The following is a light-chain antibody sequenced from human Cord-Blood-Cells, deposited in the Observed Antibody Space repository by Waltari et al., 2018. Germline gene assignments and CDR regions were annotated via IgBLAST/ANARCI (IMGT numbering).Light chain of an antibody. V-gene: IGLV2-23*01. J-gene: IGLJ3*02. Sequence: QSALTQPASVSGSPGQSITISCTGTSSDVGSYNLVSWYQQHPGEAPKLMIYEGSKRPSGVSSRFSGSKSANTASMTISGLQAEDEADYYCCSYAGSSTVFGGGTKLTVL. CDR2: EGS. CDR3: CSYAGSSTV. CDR1: SSDVGSYNL.